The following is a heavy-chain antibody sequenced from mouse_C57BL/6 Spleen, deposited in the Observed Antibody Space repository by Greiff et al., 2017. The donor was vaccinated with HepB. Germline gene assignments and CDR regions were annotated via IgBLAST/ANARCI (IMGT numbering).Heavy chain of an antibody. CDR2: IDPETGGT. D-gene: IGHD2-5*01. CDR3: TRRSLYSNYPAWFAY. CDR1: GYTFTDYE. V-gene: IGHV1-15*01. Sequence: SGAELVRPGASVTLSCKASGYTFTDYEMHWVKQTPVHGLEWIGAIDPETGGTAYNQKFKGKAILTADKSSSTAYMELRSLTSEDSAVYYCTRRSLYSNYPAWFAYWGQGTLVTVSA. J-gene: IGHJ3*01.